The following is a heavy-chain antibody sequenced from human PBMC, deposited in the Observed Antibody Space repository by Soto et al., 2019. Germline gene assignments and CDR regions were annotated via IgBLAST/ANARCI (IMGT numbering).Heavy chain of an antibody. CDR2: ISSSSSYI. J-gene: IGHJ6*02. V-gene: IGHV3-21*01. CDR1: GFTFSSYS. Sequence: GGSLRLSCAASGFTFSSYSMNWVRQAPGKGLEWVSSISSSSSYIYYADSVKGRFTISRDNAKNSLYLQMNSLRAEDTAVYYCARDRPPLVMEVWGQGTTVTVSS. CDR3: ARDRPPLVMEV.